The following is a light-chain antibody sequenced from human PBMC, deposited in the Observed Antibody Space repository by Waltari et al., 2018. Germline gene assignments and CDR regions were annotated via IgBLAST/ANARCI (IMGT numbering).Light chain of an antibody. Sequence: QSALTQPAPVSGSPGQSIPIPCTGTSSDVGGYNYVSWYQQHPGKAPKLMVYDVGNRPSGVSNRFAGSKSSNTSSLTISVLQAEDDADYYCSTYTTSSVVFGGGTKLTVL. CDR1: SSDVGGYNY. CDR3: STYTTSSVV. CDR2: DVG. V-gene: IGLV2-14*03. J-gene: IGLJ2*01.